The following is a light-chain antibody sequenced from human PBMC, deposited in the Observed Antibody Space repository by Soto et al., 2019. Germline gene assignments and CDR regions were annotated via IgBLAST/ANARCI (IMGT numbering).Light chain of an antibody. CDR3: SSYAGTKHYV. V-gene: IGLV2-8*01. J-gene: IGLJ1*01. Sequence: QSALTQPPSASGSPGQSVTISCTGTSSDVGGYNYVSWYQQHPGKAPKLMIYEVSKRPSGVPDRFSGSKSGNMASLTVSGLQAEDEADYYCSSYAGTKHYVFGTGTKLTVL. CDR2: EVS. CDR1: SSDVGGYNY.